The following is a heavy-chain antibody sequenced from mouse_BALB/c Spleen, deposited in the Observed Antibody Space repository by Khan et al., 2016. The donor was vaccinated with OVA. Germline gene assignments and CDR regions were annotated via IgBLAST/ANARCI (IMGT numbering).Heavy chain of an antibody. Sequence: VKLLESGPGLVAPSQSLSITCTISGFSLTNYGVPWVRQPPGKGLEWLVVIWSDGSTTYNSPLKSRLTISKDNTKSQAFLKMNSIQTDDTAMYCCARQPYYHYNIMDYWGQGTSVTVSS. J-gene: IGHJ4*01. CDR3: ARQPYYHYNIMDY. CDR1: GFSLTNYG. CDR2: IWSDGST. V-gene: IGHV2-6-1*01. D-gene: IGHD2-10*01.